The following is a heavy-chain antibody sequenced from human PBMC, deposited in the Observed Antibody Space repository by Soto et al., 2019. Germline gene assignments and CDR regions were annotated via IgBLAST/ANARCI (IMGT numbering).Heavy chain of an antibody. CDR3: ARGAYLNWFDP. J-gene: IGHJ5*02. CDR1: GFTFSSYS. CDR2: ISSSSSTI. V-gene: IGHV3-48*01. Sequence: WGSLRLSCAASGFTFSSYSMNWVRQAPGKGLEWVSYISSSSSTIYYADSVKGRFTISRDNAKNSLYLQMNSLRAEDTAVYYCARGAYLNWFDPRGQGTLVTVSS.